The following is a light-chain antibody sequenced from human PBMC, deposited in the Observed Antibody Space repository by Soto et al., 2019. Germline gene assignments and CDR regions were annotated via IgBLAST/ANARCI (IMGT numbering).Light chain of an antibody. V-gene: IGKV3-20*01. J-gene: IGKJ2*01. CDR1: QSVSSIY. Sequence: EIVLTQSPGTLSLSPGERATLSCRASQSVSSIYLAWYQPKPGQAPRLLIYRASSRATAIPDRFSGSGSGTDFHLTISRLEPEDFAVYYCHQYGGSPPYTFGQGTKLEIK. CDR3: HQYGGSPPYT. CDR2: RAS.